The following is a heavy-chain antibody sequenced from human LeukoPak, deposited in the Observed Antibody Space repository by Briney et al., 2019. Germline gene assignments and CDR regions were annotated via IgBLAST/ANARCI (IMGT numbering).Heavy chain of an antibody. CDR3: ARHYCSGGSCKPDF. J-gene: IGHJ4*02. Sequence: PSETLSLTRTVSGVSITNYYWTWIRQPPGKGLEFIGYISNTGSTEYSPSLKSRVTISLDTSKNQFSLKVTSVTVADTAVYYCARHYCSGGSCKPDFWGQGAQVTVSS. CDR1: GVSITNYY. D-gene: IGHD2-15*01. V-gene: IGHV4-59*08. CDR2: ISNTGST.